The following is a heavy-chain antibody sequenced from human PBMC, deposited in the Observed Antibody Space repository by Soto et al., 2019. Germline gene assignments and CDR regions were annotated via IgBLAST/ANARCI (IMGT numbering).Heavy chain of an antibody. CDR1: GGTFTTYP. V-gene: IGHV1-69*01. Sequence: QVQLVQSGAEVKKPGSSVKVSCKASGGTFTTYPFNWVRQAPGQGLEWMGGIIPMFGTTNYAQKFQGRVTITADESTSTAYMELSSLRSEDTAMYYCARRFTDGDYHYWGQGTLVTVSS. J-gene: IGHJ4*02. CDR2: IIPMFGTT. CDR3: ARRFTDGDYHY. D-gene: IGHD4-17*01.